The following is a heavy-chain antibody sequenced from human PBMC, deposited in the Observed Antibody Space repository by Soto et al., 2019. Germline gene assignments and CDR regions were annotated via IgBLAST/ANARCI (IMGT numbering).Heavy chain of an antibody. CDR3: AKDLGLETTGYYYGMDV. CDR1: GYTFTSYG. V-gene: IGHV1-18*01. D-gene: IGHD1-1*01. J-gene: IGHJ6*02. Sequence: ASVKVSCKASGYTFTSYGISWVRQAPGQGLEWMGWISAYNGNTNYAQKLQGRVTMTTDTSTSTAYMELRSLRAEDTAVYYCAKDLGLETTGYYYGMDVWGQGTTVTVSS. CDR2: ISAYNGNT.